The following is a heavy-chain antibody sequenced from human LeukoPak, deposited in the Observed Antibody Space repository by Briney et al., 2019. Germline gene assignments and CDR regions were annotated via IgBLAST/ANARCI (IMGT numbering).Heavy chain of an antibody. D-gene: IGHD3-3*01. CDR3: ARRYYDFWSGYWSDYYYYYMDV. CDR1: GFTFSSDA. Sequence: GGSLRLSCAASGFTFSSDAMSWVRQAPGKGLEWVSAISGSGGSTYYADSVKGRFTISRDNSKNTLYLQMNSLRAEDTAVYYCARRYYDFWSGYWSDYYYYYMDVWGKGTTVTVSS. CDR2: ISGSGGST. J-gene: IGHJ6*03. V-gene: IGHV3-23*01.